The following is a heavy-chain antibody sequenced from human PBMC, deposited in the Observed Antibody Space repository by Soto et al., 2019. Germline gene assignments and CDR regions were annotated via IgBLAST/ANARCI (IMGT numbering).Heavy chain of an antibody. CDR3: AREDIVVVPAAGGRFYYYYGMDV. CDR2: IWYDGSNK. D-gene: IGHD2-2*01. V-gene: IGHV3-33*01. J-gene: IGHJ6*02. CDR1: GFTFSNYG. Sequence: GESLRLSSAASGFTFSNYGMHWVRQAPGKGLEWETVIWYDGSNKNYADSVKGRFTISRDYFKNMLYLQMNSLRADDTAVYYCAREDIVVVPAAGGRFYYYYGMDVWG.